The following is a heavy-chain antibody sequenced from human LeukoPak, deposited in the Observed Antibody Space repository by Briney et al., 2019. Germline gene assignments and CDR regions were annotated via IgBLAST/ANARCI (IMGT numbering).Heavy chain of an antibody. Sequence: PGVSLRLSCAASGFSFENCAMHWVRQAPGKGLEWVSYMSDSGGLTYYADSVKGRLTISRDNAKNSLYLQMNSLRGGDTAVYYCARAGYDILTGTLHAFDMWGQGTMVTVSS. CDR1: GFSFENCA. CDR2: MSDSGGLT. D-gene: IGHD3-9*01. V-gene: IGHV3-48*03. J-gene: IGHJ3*02. CDR3: ARAGYDILTGTLHAFDM.